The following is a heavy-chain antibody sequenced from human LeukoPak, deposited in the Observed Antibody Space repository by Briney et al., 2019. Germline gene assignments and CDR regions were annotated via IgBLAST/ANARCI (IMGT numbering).Heavy chain of an antibody. Sequence: SQTLSLTCTVSGGSISSGGYYWSWIRQHPGKGLEWIGYIYYSGSTYYNPSLKSRVTISVDTSENQFSLKLSSVTAADTAVYYCARQRITMVRGVITDWGQGTLVTVSS. V-gene: IGHV4-31*03. CDR2: IYYSGST. CDR1: GGSISSGGYY. CDR3: ARQRITMVRGVITD. D-gene: IGHD3-10*01. J-gene: IGHJ4*02.